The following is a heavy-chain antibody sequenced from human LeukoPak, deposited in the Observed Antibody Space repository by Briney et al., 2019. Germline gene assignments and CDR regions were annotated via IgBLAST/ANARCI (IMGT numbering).Heavy chain of an antibody. V-gene: IGHV1-18*01. Sequence: ASVKVSCKASGYTFTSYGIIWVRQAPGQGLEWMGWISAYDGNVDYAQNLQGRVTMTTDSSTSTAYMELRSLRSDDTAVYYCARNLGLPNRLVTTKGYFDHWGQGTLVTVSS. CDR2: ISAYDGNV. CDR3: ARNLGLPNRLVTTKGYFDH. CDR1: GYTFTSYG. J-gene: IGHJ4*02. D-gene: IGHD3-22*01.